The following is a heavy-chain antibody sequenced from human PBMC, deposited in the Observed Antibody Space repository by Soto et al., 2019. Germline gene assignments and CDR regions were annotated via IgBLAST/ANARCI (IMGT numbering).Heavy chain of an antibody. V-gene: IGHV3-23*01. Sequence: EVQLLDSGGGFVQPGGSLRLSCAASGYTFSRYVMTWVRQAPGTGLEWVSSISGVGTSKFYAASVKGRFTISRDNAKNMLFLQMDSLSAEDTAVYYCAKDLVTTVTTLGHWGQGTLVTVSS. CDR2: ISGVGTSK. D-gene: IGHD4-17*01. CDR1: GYTFSRYV. J-gene: IGHJ4*02. CDR3: AKDLVTTVTTLGH.